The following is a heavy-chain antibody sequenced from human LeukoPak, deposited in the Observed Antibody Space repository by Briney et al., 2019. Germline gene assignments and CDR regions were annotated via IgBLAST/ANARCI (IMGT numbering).Heavy chain of an antibody. J-gene: IGHJ4*02. D-gene: IGHD2-2*01. CDR2: IYHSGST. CDR3: ATGITKPAPIVVVPAAVRVAQAFDN. CDR1: GGSVSNGSYY. V-gene: IGHV4-39*07. Sequence: PSETLSLTCTVSGGSVSNGSYYWGWIRQPPGKGLEWIGSIYHSGSTYYNPSLKSRLTISVDTSKNQFSLMLSSVTAADTAVYYCATGITKPAPIVVVPAAVRVAQAFDNWGQGTLVTVSS.